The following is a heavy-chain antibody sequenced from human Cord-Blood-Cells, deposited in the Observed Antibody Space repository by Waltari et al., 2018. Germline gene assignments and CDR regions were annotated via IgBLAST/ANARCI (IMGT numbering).Heavy chain of an antibody. D-gene: IGHD6-13*01. CDR2: IYHSGST. CDR3: ARGSGPAAPYWYFDL. Sequence: QTLSLTCAVSGGSISSGGYSWSWIRQPPGKGMQWIGYIYHSGSTYYNPSLKSRVTISVDRSKNQFSLKLSSVTAADTAVYYCARGSGPAAPYWYFDLWGRGTLVTVSS. CDR1: GGSISSGGYS. V-gene: IGHV4-30-2*01. J-gene: IGHJ2*01.